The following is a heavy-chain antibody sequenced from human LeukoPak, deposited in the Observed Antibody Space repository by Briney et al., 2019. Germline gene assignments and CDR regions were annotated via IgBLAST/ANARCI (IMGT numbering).Heavy chain of an antibody. Sequence: SETLSLTCAVYGGSFSGYYWSWIRQPPGKGLEWIGEINHSGSTNYNPSLKSRVTIFLDSSQNHFSLRLSSVAATDTAVYYCARGRAGRLSASNWFDPWGHGTLVTVSS. J-gene: IGHJ5*02. CDR2: INHSGST. V-gene: IGHV4-34*01. D-gene: IGHD6-19*01. CDR3: ARGRAGRLSASNWFDP. CDR1: GGSFSGYY.